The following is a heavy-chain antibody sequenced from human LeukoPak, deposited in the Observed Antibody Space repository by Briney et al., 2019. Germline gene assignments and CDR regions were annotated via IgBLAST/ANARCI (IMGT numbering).Heavy chain of an antibody. CDR1: GFTFSSYS. V-gene: IGHV3-21*01. D-gene: IGHD3-22*01. J-gene: IGHJ4*02. CDR2: ISSSSSYI. CDR3: AKYNHCYDGSAADY. Sequence: GGSLRLSCAASGFTFSSYSMNWVRQAPGKGLEWVSSISSSSSYIYYADSVKGRFTISRDNAKNSLYLKMNSLRAEDTAVYYCAKYNHCYDGSAADYWGQGTLVTVSS.